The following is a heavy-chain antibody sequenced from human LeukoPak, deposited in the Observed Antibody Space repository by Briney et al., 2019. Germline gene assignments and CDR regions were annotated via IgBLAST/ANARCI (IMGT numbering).Heavy chain of an antibody. Sequence: GGSLRLSCAASGFTFSSYAMNWVRQAPGKRLEWVSGISGSGGSTYYADSLKGRFTISRDNSRNMLYLQMNSLRADDTAVYYCAKGATGGSYYFDYWGQGTLVTVSS. J-gene: IGHJ4*02. V-gene: IGHV3-23*01. CDR1: GFTFSSYA. D-gene: IGHD1-26*01. CDR3: AKGATGGSYYFDY. CDR2: ISGSGGST.